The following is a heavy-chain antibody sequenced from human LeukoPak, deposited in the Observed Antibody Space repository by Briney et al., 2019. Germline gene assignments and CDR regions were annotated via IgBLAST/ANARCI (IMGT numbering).Heavy chain of an antibody. CDR2: ISAYNGNT. CDR1: GYTFTSYG. J-gene: IGHJ4*02. D-gene: IGHD6-19*01. V-gene: IGHV1-18*01. Sequence: ASVKVSCKASGYTFTSYGISWVRQAPGQGLEWLGWISAYNGNTNYAQKLQGRVTMTTDTSTSTAYMELRSLRSDDTAVYYCARAGGTIAVAGNFDYWGQGTLVTVSS. CDR3: ARAGGTIAVAGNFDY.